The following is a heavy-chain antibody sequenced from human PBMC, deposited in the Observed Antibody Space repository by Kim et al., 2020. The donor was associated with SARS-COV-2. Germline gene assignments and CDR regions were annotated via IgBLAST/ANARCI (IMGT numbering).Heavy chain of an antibody. J-gene: IGHJ4*02. CDR3: ARAADSYAGARPDY. CDR2: ISSSSCYI. Sequence: GGSLRLSCAASGFTFSSYSMNWVRQAPGKGLEWVSSISSSSCYIYYADSVKGRFTISRDNAKNSLYLQMNSLRAEDTAVYYCARAADSYAGARPDYWGQGTLVTVSS. CDR1: GFTFSSYS. V-gene: IGHV3-21*01. D-gene: IGHD1-26*01.